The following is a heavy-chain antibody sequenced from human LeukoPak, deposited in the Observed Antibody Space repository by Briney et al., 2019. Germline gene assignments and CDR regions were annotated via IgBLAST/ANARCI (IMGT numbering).Heavy chain of an antibody. V-gene: IGHV3-66*01. CDR2: IYSGGGK. D-gene: IGHD3-10*01. Sequence: GGSLRLSCAASGFTFSSYWMSWVRQAPGKGLEWVSVIYSGGGKYYADSVKGRFTISRDNSKSTVYLQMNSLRAEDTAVYYCATGVGGLLPNFDYWGQGTLVTVSS. CDR1: GFTFSSYW. CDR3: ATGVGGLLPNFDY. J-gene: IGHJ4*02.